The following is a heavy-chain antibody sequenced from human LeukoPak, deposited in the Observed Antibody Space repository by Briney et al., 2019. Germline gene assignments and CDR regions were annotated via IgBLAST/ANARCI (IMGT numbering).Heavy chain of an antibody. CDR3: ARDKQYNTSPTHLDY. D-gene: IGHD1-14*01. CDR1: GFTFSTYC. CDR2: IKLDGSEK. V-gene: IGHV3-7*01. J-gene: IGHJ4*02. Sequence: GGSLRLSCAASGFTFSTYCMSWVRQAPGKGLEWVANIKLDGSEKYYVDSVKGRFTISRDNAKNSLYLQVSSLRAEDTAVYYCARDKQYNTSPTHLDYWGQGTLVTVSS.